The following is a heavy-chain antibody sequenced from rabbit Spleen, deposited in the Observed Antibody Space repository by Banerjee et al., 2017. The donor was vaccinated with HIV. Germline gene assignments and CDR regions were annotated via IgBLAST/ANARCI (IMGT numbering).Heavy chain of an antibody. CDR1: GFPFSNKVE. CDR3: ASDLTGVIGWNFGW. CDR2: INAITGKP. J-gene: IGHJ2*01. Sequence: QEQVLESGGGLVKPEGSLKLSCTASGFPFSNKVEMCWVRQAPGKGLEWIACINAITGKPVYASWAKGRFTISKTSSTTVTLQLTSLTAADTATFFCASDLTGVIGWNFGWGGPGTLVTVS. V-gene: IGHV1S45*01. D-gene: IGHD4-1*01.